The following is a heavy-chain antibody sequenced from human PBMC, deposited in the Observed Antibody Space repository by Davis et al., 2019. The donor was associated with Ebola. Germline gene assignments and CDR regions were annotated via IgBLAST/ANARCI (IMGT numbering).Heavy chain of an antibody. Sequence: PGGSLRLSWVASGFAFSSYWMDWVRQAPGKGLEWVANINQDGGVKYYVDSVKGRFTISRDNAKNSLYLLLNSLRAEDTAVYYCTRALDYWGQGTLVTVSS. J-gene: IGHJ4*02. V-gene: IGHV3-7*03. CDR2: INQDGGVK. CDR3: TRALDY. CDR1: GFAFSSYW.